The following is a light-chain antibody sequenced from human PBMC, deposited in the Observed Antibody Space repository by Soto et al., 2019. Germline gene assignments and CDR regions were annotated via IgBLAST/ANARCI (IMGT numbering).Light chain of an antibody. Sequence: QSALTQPASVSGSPGQSITISCTGTSSDVGGYNYVSWYQQHPGKAPKLMIYDVSNRPSGVSNRFSGSKSGNTASLTISGLQAEDEADYYSSSYTSSITLVVFGGGTKLAVL. CDR1: SSDVGGYNY. CDR3: SSYTSSITLVV. J-gene: IGLJ2*01. V-gene: IGLV2-14*01. CDR2: DVS.